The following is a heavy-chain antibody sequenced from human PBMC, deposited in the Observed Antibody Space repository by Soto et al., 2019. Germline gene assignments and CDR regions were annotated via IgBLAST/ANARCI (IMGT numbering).Heavy chain of an antibody. CDR3: ARHLPRESLYYYGMDV. CDR1: GFSLSTSGVG. CDR2: IYLDDDK. V-gene: IGHV2-5*02. Sequence: QITLKESGPTLVKPTQNLTLTCTFSGFSLSTSGVGVGWIRQPPGKSLEWLALIYLDDDKRYSPSLKSRRTSTKDTSKKQVVLTMTNMDPVDTATYNCARHLPRESLYYYGMDVWGQGTTVTVSS. J-gene: IGHJ6*02.